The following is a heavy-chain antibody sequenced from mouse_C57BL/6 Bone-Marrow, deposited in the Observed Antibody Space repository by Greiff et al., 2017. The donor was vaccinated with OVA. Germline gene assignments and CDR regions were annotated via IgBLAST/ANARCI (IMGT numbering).Heavy chain of an antibody. CDR3: ARDYYGSSSLFAY. V-gene: IGHV1-76*01. D-gene: IGHD1-1*01. CDR2: IYPGSGNT. CDR1: GYTFTDYY. Sequence: QVQLQQSGAELVRPGASVKLSCKASGYTFTDYYINWVKQRPGQGLEWIARIYPGSGNTYYNEKFKGKATLTAEKSSSTAYMQLSSLTSEDSAVYFCARDYYGSSSLFAYWGQGTLVTVSA. J-gene: IGHJ3*01.